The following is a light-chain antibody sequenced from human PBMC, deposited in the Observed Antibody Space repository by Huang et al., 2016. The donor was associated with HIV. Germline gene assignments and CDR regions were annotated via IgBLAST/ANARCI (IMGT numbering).Light chain of an antibody. CDR3: MQGSHWPPT. J-gene: IGKJ3*01. V-gene: IGKV2-30*01. CDR2: KVS. CDR1: ESLVYSDGNTY. Sequence: DVVMTQSPLSLPVTLGQPASISCRSSESLVYSDGNTYLNWFQQRPGQSRRRLIYKVSIRDSGVPDRFSGSGSGTNFTLKISRVEAEDVGIYYCMQGSHWPPTFGPGTKVDFK.